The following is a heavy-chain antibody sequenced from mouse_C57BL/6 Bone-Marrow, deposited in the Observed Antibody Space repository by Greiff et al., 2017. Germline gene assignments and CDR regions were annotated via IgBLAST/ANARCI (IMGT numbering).Heavy chain of an antibody. CDR2: IEPETGGT. Sequence: VQLQQSGAELARPGASVTLSCKASGYTFTGYEMHWVKQTPVHGLEWIGAIEPETGGTAYNPKFTGMAILTADKSASTSFIVLRSQTSEDSAVYYCTSYDCDVSWFAYWGQGTLVTVSA. CDR1: GYTFTGYE. V-gene: IGHV1-15*01. J-gene: IGHJ3*01. CDR3: TSYDCDVSWFAY. D-gene: IGHD2-4*01.